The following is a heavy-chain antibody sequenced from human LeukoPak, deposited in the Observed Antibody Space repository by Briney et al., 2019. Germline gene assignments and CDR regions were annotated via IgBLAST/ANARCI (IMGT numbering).Heavy chain of an antibody. CDR3: TRRLDD. J-gene: IGHJ4*02. Sequence: GGSLRLSCAASGFSFNSDWMDWVRQAPGKGLEWVANIKHDESEKNYLDSVKGRSTISRDNAQNSLYLQMNGLRVEDTAVYYCTRRLDDWGQGTLVTVSS. CDR1: GFSFNSDW. CDR2: IKHDESEK. V-gene: IGHV3-7*01. D-gene: IGHD3-16*01.